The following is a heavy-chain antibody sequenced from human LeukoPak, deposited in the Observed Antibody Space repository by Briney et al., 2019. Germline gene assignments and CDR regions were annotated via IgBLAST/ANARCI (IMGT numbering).Heavy chain of an antibody. CDR3: ARMMTVWYFDY. V-gene: IGHV3-7*01. Sequence: PGGSLRLSCAASGFTFSSYWMSWDRQAPGKGLEWVANIKQDGSEKYYVDSVKGRFTISRDNAKNSLYLQMNSLRAEDTAVYYCARMMTVWYFDYWGQGTLVTVSS. CDR1: GFTFSSYW. D-gene: IGHD2-21*01. CDR2: IKQDGSEK. J-gene: IGHJ4*02.